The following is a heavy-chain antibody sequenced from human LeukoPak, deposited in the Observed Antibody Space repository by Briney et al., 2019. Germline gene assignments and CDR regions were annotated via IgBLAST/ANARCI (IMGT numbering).Heavy chain of an antibody. CDR3: ARGPLNGGYPFESWFDP. V-gene: IGHV4-34*01. J-gene: IGHJ5*02. Sequence: PSETLSLTCAVYGGSFSGYFWSWIRQPPGKGLEWIGEISHSGYTNYNPSLKSRVTISVDTSKSQVSLKLTSVTAADTAVYYCARGPLNGGYPFESWFDPWGQGTLVTVSS. CDR2: ISHSGYT. D-gene: IGHD4-17*01. CDR1: GGSFSGYF.